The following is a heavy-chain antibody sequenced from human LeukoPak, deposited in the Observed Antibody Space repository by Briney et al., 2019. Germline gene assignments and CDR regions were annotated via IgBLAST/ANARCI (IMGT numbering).Heavy chain of an antibody. CDR2: IWNDGSNK. J-gene: IGHJ3*02. V-gene: IGHV3-33*01. D-gene: IGHD3-10*01. CDR1: GFSFRNYG. Sequence: GGSLRLSCAASGFSFRNYGINWVRQAPGKGLEWVAIIWNDGSNKYYGDSVKGRFTISRDNSKNTAYLQMNSLRGEDTALYYCAREGSSTIDFGSGTHSGGAFDIWGQGTVVTVSS. CDR3: AREGSSTIDFGSGTHSGGAFDI.